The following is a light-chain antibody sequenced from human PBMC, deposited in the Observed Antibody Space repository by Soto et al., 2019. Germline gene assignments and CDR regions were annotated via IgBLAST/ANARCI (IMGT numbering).Light chain of an antibody. J-gene: IGKJ2*01. Sequence: EIVLTQSPATLYLSPGERATLSCRASQSVSSYLAWYQQNPGQAPRLLIYDASNRATGIPARFSGSGSVTDFTITSSSLEHEDFAFYYCQQRSNWYTFGQGTKLEIK. CDR2: DAS. V-gene: IGKV3-11*01. CDR1: QSVSSY. CDR3: QQRSNWYT.